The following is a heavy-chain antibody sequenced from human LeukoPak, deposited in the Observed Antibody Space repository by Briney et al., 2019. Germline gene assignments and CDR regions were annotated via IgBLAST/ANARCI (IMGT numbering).Heavy chain of an antibody. Sequence: GGSLRLSCAASGFTFSSYAMHWVRQAPGKGLEWVAVISYDGSTEDYADSVKGRFTISRDNSKNTLYLQVHSLRAEDTAVYYCARVGSSYCTTTSCRTFDYWGQGTLVTVSS. CDR3: ARVGSSYCTTTSCRTFDY. CDR2: ISYDGSTE. CDR1: GFTFSSYA. D-gene: IGHD2-2*01. J-gene: IGHJ4*02. V-gene: IGHV3-30-3*01.